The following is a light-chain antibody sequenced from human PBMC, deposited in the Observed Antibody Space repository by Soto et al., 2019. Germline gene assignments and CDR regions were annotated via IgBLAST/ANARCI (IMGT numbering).Light chain of an antibody. CDR2: DAS. J-gene: IGKJ1*01. CDR3: QQFNAYPRT. CDR1: QDITSD. Sequence: AIQLTQSPSSLSASLGDTVIITCRASQDITSDLAWYQQRPEKAPVLLIYDASRLESGVPPRFSGGGSGTEFSLTISSLQPDDFATYSCQQFNAYPRTFGHGTKVDIK. V-gene: IGKV1-13*02.